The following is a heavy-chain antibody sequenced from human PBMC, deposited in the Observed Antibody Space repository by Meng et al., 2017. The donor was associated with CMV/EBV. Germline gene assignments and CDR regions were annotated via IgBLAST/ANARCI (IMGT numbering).Heavy chain of an antibody. CDR2: NNPSGSST. V-gene: IGHV1-46*01. CDR1: GCNFTSYY. J-gene: IGHJ4*02. Sequence: VELGEAGAEVEKPGASVKVSCKASGCNFTSYYIHWVRQAAGQGREWMGINNPSGSSTSYAQKFQGRVTMTRDTSTSTVYMELSSLRSEDTAVYYCAREGEGVVAATPHFDYWGQGTLVTVSS. CDR3: AREGEGVVAATPHFDY. D-gene: IGHD2-15*01.